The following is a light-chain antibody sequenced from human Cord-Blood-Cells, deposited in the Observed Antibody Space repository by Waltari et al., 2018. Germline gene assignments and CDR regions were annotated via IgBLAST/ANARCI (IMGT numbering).Light chain of an antibody. Sequence: QSVLTQPPSASGTPGQRVTISCSGSSSNIGSNYVYWYQQLPGTAPKLLIYRNNQRPSGVPDRFPGAKSGTAASLAISGLLSEDEADYYCAAWDDSLSGPVFGGGTKLTVL. V-gene: IGLV1-47*01. CDR1: SSNIGSNY. J-gene: IGLJ2*01. CDR2: RNN. CDR3: AAWDDSLSGPV.